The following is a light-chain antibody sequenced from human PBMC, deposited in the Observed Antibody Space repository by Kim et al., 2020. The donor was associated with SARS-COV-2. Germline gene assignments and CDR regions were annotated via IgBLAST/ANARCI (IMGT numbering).Light chain of an antibody. J-gene: IGLJ1*01. Sequence: GQKVTISRSGSSSNIGNNCVSWYQQLPGTAPKLLIYDNNKRPSGIPDRFSGSKSGTSATLGITGLQTGDEADYYCGTWDSSLSAGVFGTGTKVTVL. CDR3: GTWDSSLSAGV. CDR2: DNN. V-gene: IGLV1-51*01. CDR1: SSNIGNNC.